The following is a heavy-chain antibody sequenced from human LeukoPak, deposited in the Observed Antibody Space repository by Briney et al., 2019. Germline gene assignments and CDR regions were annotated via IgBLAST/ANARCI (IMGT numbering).Heavy chain of an antibody. CDR2: IIPIFGTP. D-gene: IGHD2-15*01. J-gene: IGHJ5*02. V-gene: IGHV1-69*13. CDR3: ATYCSGGGCPDNWFDP. CDR1: GGTFSSYA. Sequence: ASVKVSCKASGGTFSSYAISWVRQAPGQGLEWMGGIIPIFGTPNYAQKFQGRVTITADESTSTACMELSSLRSDDTAVYYCATYCSGGGCPDNWFDPWGQGTLVTVSS.